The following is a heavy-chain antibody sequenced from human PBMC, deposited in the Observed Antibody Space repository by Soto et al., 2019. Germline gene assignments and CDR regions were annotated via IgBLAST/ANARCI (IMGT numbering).Heavy chain of an antibody. CDR2: IYYSGST. CDR1: GGSISSSSYY. CDR3: ARSLTTMVPEAA. D-gene: IGHD3-10*01. J-gene: IGHJ1*01. Sequence: SDTLSLTCTVSGGSISSSSYYWGWIRQPPGKGLEWIGSIYYSGSTYYNPSLKSRVTISVDTSKNQFSLKLSSVTAADTAVYYCARSLTTMVPEAAWGQGTLVTVSS. V-gene: IGHV4-39*01.